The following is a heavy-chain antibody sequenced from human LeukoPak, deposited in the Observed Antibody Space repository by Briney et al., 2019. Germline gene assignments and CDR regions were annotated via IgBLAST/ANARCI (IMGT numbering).Heavy chain of an antibody. J-gene: IGHJ4*02. D-gene: IGHD3-10*01. V-gene: IGHV6-1*01. CDR3: ARNYYGSGSYYSHFDY. CDR1: GESVSSNSAT. CDR2: AYYRSNWDN. Sequence: SQTLSLTCAISGESVSSNSATWNWIRQSPSRGLEWLGRAYYRSNWDNDYAVSVKSRITINPDTSKNQFSLQLKSVTPEDTAVYYCARNYYGSGSYYSHFDYWGQGTLVTVSS.